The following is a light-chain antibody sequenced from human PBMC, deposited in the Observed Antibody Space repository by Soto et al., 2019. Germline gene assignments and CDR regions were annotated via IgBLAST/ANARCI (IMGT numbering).Light chain of an antibody. CDR1: TSNIGAGYD. J-gene: IGLJ2*01. Sequence: QSVLTQPPSVSGAPGQRVTLSCTGSTSNIGAGYDVHWYQQLPGAAPKLLIYGNNKRPSGIPDRFSGSKSGTSASLAITGLQAEDEADYYCQSYDSSLRGVFGGGTKVTVL. V-gene: IGLV1-40*01. CDR2: GNN. CDR3: QSYDSSLRGV.